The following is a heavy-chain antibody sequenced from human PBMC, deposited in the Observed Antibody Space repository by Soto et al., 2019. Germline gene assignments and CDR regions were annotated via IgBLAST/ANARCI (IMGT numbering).Heavy chain of an antibody. V-gene: IGHV4-39*01. J-gene: IGHJ6*02. CDR1: GGSISSSSYY. CDR2: IYYSGST. D-gene: IGHD3-3*01. Sequence: SETLSLTCTVSGGSISSSSYYWGWIRQPPGKGLEWIGSIYYSGSTYYNPSLKSRVTISVDTSKNQFSLKLSSVTAADTAVYYCAINPHYDFWSGYYGMDVWGQGTTVTVS. CDR3: AINPHYDFWSGYYGMDV.